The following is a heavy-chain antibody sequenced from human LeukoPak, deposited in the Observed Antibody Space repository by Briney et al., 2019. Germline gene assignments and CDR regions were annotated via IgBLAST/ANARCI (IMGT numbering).Heavy chain of an antibody. CDR1: GGSISSYY. CDR3: ARDGRYDFWSGYLPFDY. CDR2: IYTSGST. J-gene: IGHJ4*02. V-gene: IGHV4-4*07. Sequence: SETLSLTCTVSGGSISSYYWSWIRQPAGKGLEWIGRIYTSGSTNCNPSLKSRVTMSVGTSKNQFSLKLSSVTAADTAVYYCARDGRYDFWSGYLPFDYWGQGTLVTVSS. D-gene: IGHD3-3*01.